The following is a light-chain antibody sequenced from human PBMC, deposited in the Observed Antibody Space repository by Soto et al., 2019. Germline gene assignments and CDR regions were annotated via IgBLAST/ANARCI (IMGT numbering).Light chain of an antibody. V-gene: IGKV1-27*01. CDR1: QGISNY. CDR2: AAS. CDR3: QKCGSSPFT. J-gene: IGKJ4*01. Sequence: GDRVTITCRASQGISNYLAWYQQKPGKVPKLLIYAASTLQSGVPSRFSGSVSGTDFTLTISSLQPEDVASYYCQKCGSSPFTFGGGTKVELK.